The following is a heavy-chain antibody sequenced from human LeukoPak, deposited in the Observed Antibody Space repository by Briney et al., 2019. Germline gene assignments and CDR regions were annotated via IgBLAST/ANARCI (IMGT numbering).Heavy chain of an antibody. CDR1: GYTLTELS. V-gene: IGHV1-24*01. D-gene: IGHD6-19*01. J-gene: IGHJ4*02. CDR3: ATTSYSSGWYSYFDY. Sequence: ASVKVSCKVSGYTLTELSMHWVRQAPGKGLEWMGGFDPEDGETIYAQKFQGRVTMTEDTSTDTAYMELSCLRSEDTAVYYCATTSYSSGWYSYFDYWGQGTLVTVSS. CDR2: FDPEDGET.